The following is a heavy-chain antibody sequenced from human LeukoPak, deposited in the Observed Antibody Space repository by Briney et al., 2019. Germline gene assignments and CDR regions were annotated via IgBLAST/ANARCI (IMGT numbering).Heavy chain of an antibody. J-gene: IGHJ4*01. CDR3: ARHYYDSSAYPFDY. CDR1: GYTFTSYG. Sequence: AAVKVSCKASGYTFTSYGINWVRRAPGQGLEYMGWISAYNGNTNYAQNLQGRVTMTTETSTSTAYMELRSLRSDDTAVYYCARHYYDSSAYPFDYWGHGTLVTVSS. V-gene: IGHV1-18*01. D-gene: IGHD3-22*01. CDR2: ISAYNGNT.